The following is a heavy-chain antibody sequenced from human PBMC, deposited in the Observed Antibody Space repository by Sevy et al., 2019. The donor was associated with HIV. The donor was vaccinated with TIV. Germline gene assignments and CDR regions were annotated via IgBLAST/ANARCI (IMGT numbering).Heavy chain of an antibody. CDR2: ISTYNSIR. J-gene: IGHJ5*02. Sequence: ASVKVSCKASGYTFTSYGISWVRQAPGQGLEWMGWISTYNSIRNSAQKFQDRVTMTTDTSTSTAYMELRSLRSDDTAVNYCARSTQVASRNNWFDPWGQGTLVTVSS. D-gene: IGHD5-12*01. CDR1: GYTFTSYG. V-gene: IGHV1-18*01. CDR3: ARSTQVASRNNWFDP.